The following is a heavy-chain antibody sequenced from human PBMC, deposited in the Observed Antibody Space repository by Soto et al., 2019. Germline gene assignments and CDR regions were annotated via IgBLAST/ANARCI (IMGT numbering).Heavy chain of an antibody. V-gene: IGHV1-46*03. J-gene: IGHJ4*02. CDR2: INPSLAST. CDR3: ATERELDGYTKHFNY. Sequence: SVKVSCKASGYSFPSYGISRVQQAPRQGLEWMGVINPSLASTTYAQKFQRRVTMTRDTSTTTDYLEPSSLTSEDTAVYLCATERELDGYTKHFNYWGQGTLFPVSS. D-gene: IGHD5-12*01. CDR1: GYSFPSYG.